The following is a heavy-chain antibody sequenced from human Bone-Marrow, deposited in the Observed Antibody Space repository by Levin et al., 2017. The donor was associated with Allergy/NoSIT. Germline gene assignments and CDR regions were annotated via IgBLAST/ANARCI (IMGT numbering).Heavy chain of an antibody. J-gene: IGHJ4*02. V-gene: IGHV3-30-3*01. D-gene: IGHD3-10*01. CDR3: ARVSSFGESIVGDFDY. Sequence: GGSLRLSCAASGFTFSSYAMHWVRQAPGKGLEWVAVISYDGSNKYYADSVKGRFTISRDNSKNTLYLQMNSLRAEDTAVYYCARVSSFGESIVGDFDYWGQGTLVTVSS. CDR1: GFTFSSYA. CDR2: ISYDGSNK.